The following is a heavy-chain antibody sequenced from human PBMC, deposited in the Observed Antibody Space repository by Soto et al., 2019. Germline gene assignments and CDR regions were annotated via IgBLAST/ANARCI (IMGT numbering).Heavy chain of an antibody. CDR1: GYSFTDYH. J-gene: IGHJ6*02. CDR3: ARGDSTDCSNGVCSFFYNHDMDV. V-gene: IGHV1-2*04. CDR2: INPKSGGT. D-gene: IGHD2-8*01. Sequence: ASVKVSCKASGYSFTDYHIHWVRQAPGQGLEWLGRINPKSGGTSTAQKFQGWVTMTTDTSISTASMELSRLTSDDTAIYYCARGDSTDCSNGVCSFFYNHDMDVWGQGTTVTVSS.